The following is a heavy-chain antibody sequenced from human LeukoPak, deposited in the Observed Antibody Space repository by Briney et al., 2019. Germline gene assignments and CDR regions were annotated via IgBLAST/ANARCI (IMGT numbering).Heavy chain of an antibody. D-gene: IGHD5-12*01. CDR1: GFIFDEYA. CDR2: ITWNSGRI. J-gene: IGHJ4*02. Sequence: GRSLRLSCAASGFIFDEYAMHWVRQAPGKGLEWVSSITWNSGRIAHADSVRGRFTISRDNVRKSLYLQMNSLRPEDTAFYYCARASGTSRFDYWGQGTLVTVSS. CDR3: ARASGTSRFDY. V-gene: IGHV3-9*01.